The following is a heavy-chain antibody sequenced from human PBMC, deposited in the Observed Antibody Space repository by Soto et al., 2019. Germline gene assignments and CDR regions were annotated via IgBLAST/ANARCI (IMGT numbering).Heavy chain of an antibody. CDR3: AKWIAAAGTGYYYGMDV. D-gene: IGHD6-13*01. CDR1: GFTFSSYA. Sequence: GGSLRLSCAASGFTFSSYAMSWVRQAPGKGLEWVSAISGSGGSTYYADSVKGRFTISRDNSKNTLYLQMNSLRAEDTAVYYCAKWIAAAGTGYYYGMDVWGQGTTVTVSS. J-gene: IGHJ6*02. CDR2: ISGSGGST. V-gene: IGHV3-23*01.